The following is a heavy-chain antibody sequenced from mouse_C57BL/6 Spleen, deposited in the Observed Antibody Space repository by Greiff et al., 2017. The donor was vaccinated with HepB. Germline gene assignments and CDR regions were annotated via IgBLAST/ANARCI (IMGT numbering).Heavy chain of an antibody. J-gene: IGHJ4*01. Sequence: VQLQQSGAELVKPGASVKLSCTASGFTITDYYMHWVKQRPVQGLEWIGRIDPEDGETKYDPKFKGKATITADTSSNTAYLQLSSLTSEDTDVYYCARTGAMDYWGQGTSVTVSS. CDR3: ARTGAMDY. V-gene: IGHV14-2*01. CDR1: GFTITDYY. CDR2: IDPEDGET.